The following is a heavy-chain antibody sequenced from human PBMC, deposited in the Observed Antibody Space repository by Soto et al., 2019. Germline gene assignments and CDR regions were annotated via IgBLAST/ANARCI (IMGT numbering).Heavy chain of an antibody. CDR2: IIPILGIA. CDR1: GGTFSSYT. Sequence: QVQLVQSGAEVKKPGSSVKVSCKASGGTFSSYTISWVRQAPGQGLEWMGRIIPILGIANYAQKFQGRATITANKSTSTAYMELSSLRSEDTAVYYCARDRITIFGVVPGDAFDIWGQGTMVTVSS. V-gene: IGHV1-69*08. D-gene: IGHD3-3*01. CDR3: ARDRITIFGVVPGDAFDI. J-gene: IGHJ3*02.